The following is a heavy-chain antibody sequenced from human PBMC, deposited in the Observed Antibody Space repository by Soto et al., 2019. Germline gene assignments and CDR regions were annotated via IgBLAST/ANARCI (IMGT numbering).Heavy chain of an antibody. J-gene: IGHJ4*02. CDR3: AKDRGWSSADLDY. D-gene: IGHD6-19*01. CDR2: ISYDGSNK. Sequence: SLRLSCAASGFTFISFGMHWVLHAPGKGLEWVALISYDGSNKYYADSVKGRFTISRDKSKNTLYLQMNSLRAEDTAVYYCAKDRGWSSADLDYWGQGTLVTVSS. V-gene: IGHV3-30*18. CDR1: GFTFISFG.